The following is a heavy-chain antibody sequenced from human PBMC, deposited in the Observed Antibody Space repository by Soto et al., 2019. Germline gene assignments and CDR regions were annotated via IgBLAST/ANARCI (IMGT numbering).Heavy chain of an antibody. CDR3: AADWDYGGKFLAIDY. D-gene: IGHD4-17*01. CDR2: IIPIFGTA. J-gene: IGHJ4*02. Sequence: ASVKVSCKASGGTFSSYAISWVRQAPGQGLEWMGGIIPIFGTANYAQKFQGRVTITADESTSTAYMELSSLRSEDTAVYYCAADWDYGGKFLAIDYWGQGTLVTVSS. V-gene: IGHV1-69*13. CDR1: GGTFSSYA.